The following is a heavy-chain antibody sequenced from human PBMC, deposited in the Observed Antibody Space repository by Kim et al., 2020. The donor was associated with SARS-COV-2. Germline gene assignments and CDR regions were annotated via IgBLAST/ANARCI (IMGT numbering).Heavy chain of an antibody. CDR3: ARDSLKSPLGWFGLRSALVY. D-gene: IGHD3-10*01. Sequence: GGSLRLSCAASGFTFSSYWMSWVRQAPGKGLEWVANIKQDGSEKYYVDSVKGRFTISRDNAKNSLYLQMNSLRAEDTAVYYCARDSLKSPLGWFGLRSALVYWGQGTLVTVSS. CDR2: IKQDGSEK. V-gene: IGHV3-7*01. J-gene: IGHJ4*02. CDR1: GFTFSSYW.